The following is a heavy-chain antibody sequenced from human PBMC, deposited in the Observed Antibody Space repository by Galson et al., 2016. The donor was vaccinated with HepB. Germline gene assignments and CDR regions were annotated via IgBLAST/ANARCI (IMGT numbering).Heavy chain of an antibody. CDR3: ARDFALYYDSSGYYPSWFDP. Sequence: SVKVSCKASGYTFSRYGIHWVRQAPGQRPEWMGWINAGNGNTKYSQKFQGRVTITRDTFASTAYMELSSLRSEDTAVYYCARDFALYYDSSGYYPSWFDPWGQGTPVTVSS. CDR2: INAGNGNT. J-gene: IGHJ5*02. D-gene: IGHD3-22*01. V-gene: IGHV1-3*01. CDR1: GYTFSRYG.